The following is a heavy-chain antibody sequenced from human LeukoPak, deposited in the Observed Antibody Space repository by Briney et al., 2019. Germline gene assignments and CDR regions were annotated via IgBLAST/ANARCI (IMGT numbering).Heavy chain of an antibody. CDR1: GYTFTSNG. Sequence: GASVKVSCKASGYTFTSNGISWVRQAPGQGLEWMGIINPSGGSTSYAQKFRGRVTMTTDTSTSTAYMELRSLRSDDTAVYYCAVVDIVVVPALSGIQVVSAVAFDPWGQGTLVTVSS. CDR2: INPSGGST. J-gene: IGHJ5*02. CDR3: AVVDIVVVPALSGIQVVSAVAFDP. D-gene: IGHD2-2*03. V-gene: IGHV1-18*04.